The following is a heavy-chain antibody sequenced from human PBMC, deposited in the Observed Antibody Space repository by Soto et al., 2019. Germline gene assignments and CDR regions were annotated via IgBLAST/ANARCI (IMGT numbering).Heavy chain of an antibody. CDR1: GYNFNNYA. J-gene: IGHJ6*03. CDR3: ARGHPAVVPVASWHQYMDV. D-gene: IGHD2-2*01. Sequence: QVQLVQSGAEVEKPGASVQVSCTASGYNFNNYAVHWVRQAPGQGLEWIGWINAGNGNTKYSPNFQGRVAITRDTVARTVYMQLSGLRSEDTSIYYCARGHPAVVPVASWHQYMDVWGKGTTGTVS. CDR2: INAGNGNT. V-gene: IGHV1-3*01.